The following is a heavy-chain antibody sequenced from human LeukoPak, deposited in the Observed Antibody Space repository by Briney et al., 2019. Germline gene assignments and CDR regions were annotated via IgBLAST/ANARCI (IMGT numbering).Heavy chain of an antibody. D-gene: IGHD6-6*01. Sequence: PSETLSLTCAVYGGSFSGYYWSWIRQPPGKGLEWIGEINHSGSTNYNPSLKSRVTISVDTSKSQFSLKLSSVTAADTAVYYCARGPVGYRIAARPRFDYWGQGTLVTVSS. CDR1: GGSFSGYY. CDR2: INHSGST. J-gene: IGHJ4*02. V-gene: IGHV4-34*01. CDR3: ARGPVGYRIAARPRFDY.